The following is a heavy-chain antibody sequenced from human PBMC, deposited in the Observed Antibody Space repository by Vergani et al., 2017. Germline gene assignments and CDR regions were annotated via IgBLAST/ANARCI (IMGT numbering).Heavy chain of an antibody. V-gene: IGHV3-21*01. Sequence: EVQLVESGGGLVKPGGSLRLSCAASGFTFSSYSMNWVRQAPGKGLEWVSSISSSSSYIYYADSVKGRFTISRDNAKNSLYLQMNSLRAEDTAVYYCAREVRGYGAARKPAPGYWGQGTLVTVSS. J-gene: IGHJ4*02. CDR1: GFTFSSYS. CDR2: ISSSSSYI. CDR3: AREVRGYGAARKPAPGY. D-gene: IGHD6-6*01.